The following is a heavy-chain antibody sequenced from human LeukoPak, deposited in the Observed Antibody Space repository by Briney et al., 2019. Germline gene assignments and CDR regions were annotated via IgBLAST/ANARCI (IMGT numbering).Heavy chain of an antibody. D-gene: IGHD6-13*01. V-gene: IGHV3-33*01. J-gene: IGHJ4*02. CDR3: ARDAVYSSSWQYY. CDR2: IWYDGSNK. CDR1: GFTFSSYG. Sequence: GGSLRLSCAASGFTFSSYGMHWVRQAPGKGLEWVAVIWYDGSNKYYADSVKGRFTISRDNSKNTLYQQMNSLRAEDTAVYYCARDAVYSSSWQYYWGQGTLVTVSS.